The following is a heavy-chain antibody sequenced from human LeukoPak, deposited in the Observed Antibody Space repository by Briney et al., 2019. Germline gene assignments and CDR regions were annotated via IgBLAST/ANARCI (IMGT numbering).Heavy chain of an antibody. Sequence: ASVNVSCKASGYTFTGYYMYWVRQAPGQGLEWMGWINPNSGATRYAQKFQGRVTMTRDTSTSTFYMELSSLRSEDTAVYYCARQTVNRFDPWGQGTLVTVSS. CDR3: ARQTVNRFDP. CDR1: GYTFTGYY. J-gene: IGHJ5*02. CDR2: INPNSGAT. V-gene: IGHV1-2*02.